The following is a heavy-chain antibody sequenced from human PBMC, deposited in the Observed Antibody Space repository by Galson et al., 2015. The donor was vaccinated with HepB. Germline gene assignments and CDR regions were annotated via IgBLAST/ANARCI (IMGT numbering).Heavy chain of an antibody. CDR2: IYYSGNT. CDR1: GGSISSTTYY. V-gene: IGHV4-39*01. CDR3: ARHRQWELLGYFQH. J-gene: IGHJ1*01. Sequence: ETLSLTCSVSGGSISSTTYYWGWIRQPPGKGLEWIGSIYYSGNTYYNPSLKSRVTISVDTSKNQFSLKLSPVTAADTAVYYCARHRQWELLGYFQHWGQGTLVTVSS. D-gene: IGHD1-26*01.